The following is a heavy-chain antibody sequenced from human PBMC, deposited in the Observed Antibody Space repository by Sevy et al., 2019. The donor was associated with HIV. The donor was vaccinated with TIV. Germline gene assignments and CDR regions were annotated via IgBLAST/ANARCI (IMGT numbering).Heavy chain of an antibody. D-gene: IGHD2-2*01. J-gene: IGHJ6*02. Sequence: GGSLRLSCAASGFSFSNYWMSWVRQAPGKGLEWVANIKGGGSGRYYVDSVKGSVTISKDNAKTTMFLQMNSLRGEDTAVYYCARDCSSASCLWGMDVWGQGTTVTVSS. CDR3: ARDCSSASCLWGMDV. CDR1: GFSFSNYW. CDR2: IKGGGSGR. V-gene: IGHV3-7*03.